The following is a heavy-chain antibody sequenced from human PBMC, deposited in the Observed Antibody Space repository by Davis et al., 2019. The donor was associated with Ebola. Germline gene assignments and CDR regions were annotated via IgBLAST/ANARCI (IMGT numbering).Heavy chain of an antibody. J-gene: IGHJ4*02. CDR1: GFTFSNYA. V-gene: IGHV3-23*01. Sequence: GESLKISCAASGFTFSNYAMSWVRQAPGEGLEWVSAISGSGRSTYYADSVKGRFTISRDNSKNTLYLQMNSLRAEDTAVYYCAKEKAAAAHFFDYWGQGTLVTVSS. CDR3: AKEKAAAAHFFDY. CDR2: ISGSGRST. D-gene: IGHD6-13*01.